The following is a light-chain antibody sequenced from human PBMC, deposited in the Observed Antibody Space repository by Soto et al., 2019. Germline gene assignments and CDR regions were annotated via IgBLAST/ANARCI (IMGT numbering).Light chain of an antibody. CDR1: QSFGRW. CDR3: QQYNSYSRT. Sequence: DIQMTQSPSTLSASVGGRVTLTCRASQSFGRWLAWYQQKPGKAPKLLIYKASILQSGVPSRFSGSGSGTEFTLTISSLQRDDFATYYCQQYNSYSRTFGQGTKVDIK. CDR2: KAS. V-gene: IGKV1-5*03. J-gene: IGKJ1*01.